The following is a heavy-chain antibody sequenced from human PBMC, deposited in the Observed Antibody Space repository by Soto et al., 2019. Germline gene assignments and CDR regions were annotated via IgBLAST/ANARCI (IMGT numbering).Heavy chain of an antibody. CDR3: ASDPYRVADI. CDR2: INAYNGNR. CDR1: GYTFNTYG. V-gene: IGHV1-18*01. Sequence: QVHLVQSGPEVKKPGASVKVSCKASGYTFNTYGITWVRQAPGQGLEWMAWINAYNGNRIYAQNFQGRVTVTTDTSTRAAYMELTSLTADDTSVYFCASDPYRVADIWGLGTMVTVSS. D-gene: IGHD1-26*01. J-gene: IGHJ3*02.